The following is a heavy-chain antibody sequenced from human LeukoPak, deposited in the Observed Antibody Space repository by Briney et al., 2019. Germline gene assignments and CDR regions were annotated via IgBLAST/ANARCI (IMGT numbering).Heavy chain of an antibody. CDR2: IFGRGNT. D-gene: IGHD1-26*01. CDR1: HVSVTDDNYY. CDR3: ASEKWETGLRDFDI. V-gene: IGHV4-61*02. J-gene: IGHJ3*02. Sequence: PSETLSLTCSVSHVSVTDDNYYWNWIRQSAGNELEWIGRIFGRGNTLYNPSLKSRVAISLDTSRTQVSLKLTSVSAADTAVYYCASEKWETGLRDFDIWGQGTKVTVSS.